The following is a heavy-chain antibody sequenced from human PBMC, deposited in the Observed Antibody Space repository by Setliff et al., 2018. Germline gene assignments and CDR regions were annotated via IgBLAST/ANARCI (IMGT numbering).Heavy chain of an antibody. CDR1: GGSISSGSYY. CDR2: IYTSGST. Sequence: SETLSLTCTVSGGSISSGSYYWSWIRQPAGKGLEWIGRIYTSGSTNYNPSLKSRVTMSLDTSKNQFSLKLTSVTAADTALYYCARVPAHNSGYYFDYWGQGTLVTVSS. J-gene: IGHJ4*02. V-gene: IGHV4-61*02. D-gene: IGHD1-20*01. CDR3: ARVPAHNSGYYFDY.